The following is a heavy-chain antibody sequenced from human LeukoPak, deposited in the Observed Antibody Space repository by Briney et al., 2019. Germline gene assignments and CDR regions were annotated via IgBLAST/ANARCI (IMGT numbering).Heavy chain of an antibody. D-gene: IGHD3-10*01. Sequence: PGGSLRLSCAASGFTFSNYAMSWVRQAPGKGLEWVSAISGSGGSTYYADSVKGRFTISRDNSKNTLYLQMNSLRAEDTAVYYCAKESHYYGSGSYYNRIDYWGQGTLVTVSS. V-gene: IGHV3-23*01. CDR2: ISGSGGST. CDR3: AKESHYYGSGSYYNRIDY. J-gene: IGHJ4*02. CDR1: GFTFSNYA.